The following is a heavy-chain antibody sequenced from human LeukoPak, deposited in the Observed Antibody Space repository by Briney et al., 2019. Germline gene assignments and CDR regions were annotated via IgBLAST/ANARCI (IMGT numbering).Heavy chain of an antibody. D-gene: IGHD6-19*01. CDR3: AREGIAVAGSNY. CDR2: IYTSGST. J-gene: IGHJ4*02. Sequence: SETLSLTCTVSGGSISSYYWSWIRQPAGKGLEWIGRIYTSGSTNYNPSLKSRVTISVDKSKNQFSLKLGSVTAADTAVYYCAREGIAVAGSNYWGQGTLVTVSS. V-gene: IGHV4-4*07. CDR1: GGSISSYY.